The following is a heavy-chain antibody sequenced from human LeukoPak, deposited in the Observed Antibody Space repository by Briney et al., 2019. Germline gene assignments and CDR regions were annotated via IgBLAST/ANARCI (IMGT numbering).Heavy chain of an antibody. CDR1: GYTFTGHY. J-gene: IGHJ4*02. V-gene: IGHV1-2*02. D-gene: IGHD3/OR15-3a*01. CDR3: TREDW. CDR2: INPNSGAT. Sequence: ASVKVSCKASGYTFTGHYRFWVRQAPGQGLEWMGWINPNSGATNYAQKFQGRVTMTMDTSINTAYMELSSLILDDTAVYFCTREDWWGQGTPVTVSS.